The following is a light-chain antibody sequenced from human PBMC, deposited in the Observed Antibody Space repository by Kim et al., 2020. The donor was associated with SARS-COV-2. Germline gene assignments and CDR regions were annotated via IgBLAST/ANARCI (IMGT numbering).Light chain of an antibody. Sequence: QSALTQPRSVSGSPGQSVTISCTGTSSDVGLYNYVSWYQQHPGKAPKLMIYEVTKRPSGVPDRFSGAKSGNTASLTVSGLQAEDEADYYCSSYVGNNNRVFGGGTQLTVL. V-gene: IGLV2-8*01. CDR2: EVT. CDR1: SSDVGLYNY. CDR3: SSYVGNNNRV. J-gene: IGLJ3*02.